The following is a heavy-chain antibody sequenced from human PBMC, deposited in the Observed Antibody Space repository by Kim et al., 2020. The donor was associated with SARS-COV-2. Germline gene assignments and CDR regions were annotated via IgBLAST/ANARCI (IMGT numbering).Heavy chain of an antibody. CDR2: VFYSGIT. V-gene: IGHV4-59*01. D-gene: IGHD1-20*01. CDR1: GGCISGYY. CDR3: ARGPITLMGTHHFDP. J-gene: IGHJ5*02. Sequence: SETLSLTCSVFGGCISGYYWSWIRQSPDKGLEYIGFVFYSGITDYNPSFMNRVSMSVDTSKNRFSLKLNSVTAANTAVYYFARGPITLMGTHHFDPWGQGIIVTVAS.